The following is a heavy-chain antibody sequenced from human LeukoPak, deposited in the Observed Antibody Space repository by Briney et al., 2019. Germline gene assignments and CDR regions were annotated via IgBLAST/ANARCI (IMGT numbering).Heavy chain of an antibody. J-gene: IGHJ5*02. Sequence: PGGSLRLSCAASGFTFNNYAMTWVRQAPGKGLEWVSLISSSGGSTYYAGSVKGRFTIARDNSKNTLYLQMSSLRVEDTAIYYCAKDSLHWFDPWGQGTLVTVSS. CDR1: GFTFNNYA. V-gene: IGHV3-23*01. CDR2: ISSSGGST. CDR3: AKDSLHWFDP.